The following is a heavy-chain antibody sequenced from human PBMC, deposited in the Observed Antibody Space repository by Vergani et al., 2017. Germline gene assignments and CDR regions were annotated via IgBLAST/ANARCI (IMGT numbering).Heavy chain of an antibody. Sequence: QVQLVESGGGVVQPGRSLRLSCAASGFTFSSYGMHWVRQAPGKGLEWVAVIWYDGSNKYYADSVKGRFTISRDNSKNTLYLQMNSLRAEDTAVYYCAREGCSSTSCFGYYFDYWGQGTLVTVSS. V-gene: IGHV3-33*08. CDR1: GFTFSSYG. CDR2: IWYDGSNK. D-gene: IGHD2-2*01. CDR3: AREGCSSTSCFGYYFDY. J-gene: IGHJ4*02.